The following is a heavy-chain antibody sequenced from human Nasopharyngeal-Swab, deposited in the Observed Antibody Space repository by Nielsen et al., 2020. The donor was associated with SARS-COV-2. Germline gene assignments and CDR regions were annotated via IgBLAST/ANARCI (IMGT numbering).Heavy chain of an antibody. CDR2: INPNSGST. CDR1: GYTFTGYY. D-gene: IGHD4-11*01. Sequence: ASVKVSCKASGYTFTGYYMHWVRQAPGQGLEWMGWINPNSGSTNYAQKFRGWVTMTRDTSISTAYMELSRLRSDDTAVYYCARDQGSNPDYYGMDVWGQGTTVTVSS. V-gene: IGHV1-2*04. CDR3: ARDQGSNPDYYGMDV. J-gene: IGHJ6*02.